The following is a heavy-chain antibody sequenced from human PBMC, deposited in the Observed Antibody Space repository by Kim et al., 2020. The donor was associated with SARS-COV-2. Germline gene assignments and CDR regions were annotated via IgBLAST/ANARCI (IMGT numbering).Heavy chain of an antibody. CDR3: ASLSSSGYYYFDS. Sequence: SQTLSLTCAIFGDSVSGSTTAWNWIRQSPSRGLEWLGRTYYRSQWYNDYAVSLRGRITISPDTSNNQFSLQLNSVTPEDTAVYYCASLSSSGYYYFDSWGQGTLVTVSS. CDR1: GDSVSGSTTA. V-gene: IGHV6-1*01. J-gene: IGHJ4*02. D-gene: IGHD6-19*01. CDR2: TYYRSQWYN.